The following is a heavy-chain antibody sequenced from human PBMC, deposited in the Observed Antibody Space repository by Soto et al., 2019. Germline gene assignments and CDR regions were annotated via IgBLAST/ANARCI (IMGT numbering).Heavy chain of an antibody. Sequence: PGGSLRLSCAASGFTFSIYSMNWVRQAPGKGLEWVSSISSSSSYIYYADSVKGRFTISRDNAKNSLYLQMNSLRAEDTAVYYCARDRLKRPLYYYYGMDVWGQGTTVTVSS. CDR1: GFTFSIYS. CDR2: ISSSSSYI. J-gene: IGHJ6*02. D-gene: IGHD2-21*01. CDR3: ARDRLKRPLYYYYGMDV. V-gene: IGHV3-21*01.